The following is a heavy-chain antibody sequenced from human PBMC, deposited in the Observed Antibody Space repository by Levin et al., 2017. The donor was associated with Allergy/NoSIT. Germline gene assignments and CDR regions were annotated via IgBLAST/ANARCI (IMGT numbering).Heavy chain of an antibody. CDR3: ARARASNYYYGLDV. D-gene: IGHD3-3*02. J-gene: IGHJ6*02. V-gene: IGHV3-21*01. CDR1: GFTFSTYY. Sequence: GESLKISCAASGFTFSTYYINWVRQAPGKGLEWVASISSSGTYIYYADLVKGRFTISRDNAENSLSLQMNSLRADDTAIYYCARARASNYYYGLDVWGQGTTVTVSS. CDR2: ISSSGTYI.